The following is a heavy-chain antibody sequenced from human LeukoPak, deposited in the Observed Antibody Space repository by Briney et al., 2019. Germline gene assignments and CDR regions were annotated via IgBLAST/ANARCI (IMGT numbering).Heavy chain of an antibody. CDR3: AKVGDYDILTGYYLSGAFDI. CDR2: IRYDGSNK. Sequence: GGSLRLSCAAPGFTFSSYGMHWVRQAPGKGLEWVAFIRYDGSNKYYADSVKGRFTISRDNSKNTLYLQMNSLRAEDTAVYYCAKVGDYDILTGYYLSGAFDIWGQGTMVTVSS. J-gene: IGHJ3*02. CDR1: GFTFSSYG. V-gene: IGHV3-30*02. D-gene: IGHD3-9*01.